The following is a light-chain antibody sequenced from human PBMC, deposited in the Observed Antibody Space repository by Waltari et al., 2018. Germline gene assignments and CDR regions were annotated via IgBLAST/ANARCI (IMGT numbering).Light chain of an antibody. J-gene: IGLJ2*01. CDR1: RGDVGGYNY. CDR3: SSYVGRNNVI. V-gene: IGLV2-8*01. Sequence: QSALTQPPSAAGPPGPSVTISCTGTRGDVGGYNYVSWYQQHPGKAPKLVIFEVTNRPSGVPDRFSGSKSGNTASLTVSGLQADDEAYYYCSSYVGRNNVIFGGGTKLTVL. CDR2: EVT.